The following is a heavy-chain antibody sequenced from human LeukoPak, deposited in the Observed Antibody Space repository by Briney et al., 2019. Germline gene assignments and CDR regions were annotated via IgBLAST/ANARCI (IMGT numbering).Heavy chain of an antibody. D-gene: IGHD2-15*01. CDR2: IISDGRRT. Sequence: GGSMRLSCAPSGFSFTSYWMHWVRQAPGNGLVWVSRIISDGRRTSYTHSVKSPFTPPTDNAKNTLYLQMNSLRAEDTAVYYCAKGDIVVVVAAMSPDYYYGMGVWGKGTTVTVSS. CDR1: GFSFTSYW. CDR3: AKGDIVVVVAAMSPDYYYGMGV. J-gene: IGHJ6*04. V-gene: IGHV3-74*01.